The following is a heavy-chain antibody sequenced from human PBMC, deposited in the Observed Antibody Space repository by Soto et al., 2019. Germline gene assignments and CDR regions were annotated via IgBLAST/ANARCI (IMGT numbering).Heavy chain of an antibody. V-gene: IGHV4-61*01. CDR2: IFYSGTT. D-gene: IGHD3-22*01. J-gene: IGHJ4*02. Sequence: PSETLSLTCTVSGSSVDSGSYYWTWIRQPPGMGLEWIGNIFYSGTTNYNASLKSRVTMSLDTSKNQFSLQLSSVTAADTAMYYCARVSIPYYSHTSGQYYFDYWGQGTLVTVSS. CDR3: ARVSIPYYSHTSGQYYFDY. CDR1: GSSVDSGSYY.